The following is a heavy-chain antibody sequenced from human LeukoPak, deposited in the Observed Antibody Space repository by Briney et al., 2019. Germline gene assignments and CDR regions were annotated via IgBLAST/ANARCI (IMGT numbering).Heavy chain of an antibody. Sequence: GGSLRLSCAASGFPFSDYYMSWIRQAPGKGLEWVSHISGSANTIYNADSVKGRFTISRDNAKNSLFLQMSSLGAEDAAVYYCARGRDQVWLPTFDYWGQGTLVTVSS. V-gene: IGHV3-11*01. J-gene: IGHJ4*02. CDR2: ISGSANTI. CDR1: GFPFSDYY. CDR3: ARGRDQVWLPTFDY. D-gene: IGHD5-12*01.